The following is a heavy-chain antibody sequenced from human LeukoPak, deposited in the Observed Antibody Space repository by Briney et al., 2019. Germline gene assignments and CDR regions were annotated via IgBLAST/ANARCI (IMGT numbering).Heavy chain of an antibody. D-gene: IGHD2-2*02. CDR2: ISTYNGNT. Sequence: GASVKVSCKASGYTFTNDGISWVRQAPGQGLEWMGWISTYNGNTNYAQKLQGRVTMTTDTSTSTAYMELKSLRSDDTAVYYCARGSSDIVVVPAAIFFDYWGQGTLVTVSS. J-gene: IGHJ4*02. V-gene: IGHV1-18*01. CDR1: GYTFTNDG. CDR3: ARGSSDIVVVPAAIFFDY.